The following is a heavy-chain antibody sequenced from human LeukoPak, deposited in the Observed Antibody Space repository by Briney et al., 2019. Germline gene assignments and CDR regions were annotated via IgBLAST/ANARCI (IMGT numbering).Heavy chain of an antibody. J-gene: IGHJ4*02. CDR2: IYYTGST. CDR1: GGSISSSSYY. CDR3: ARHGGSGAPDN. D-gene: IGHD3-10*01. V-gene: IGHV4-39*01. Sequence: PSETLSLTCTVSGGSISSSSYYWGWIRQPPGKGLEWIGSIYYTGSTHYNPSLKSRVTISVDTSKNHFSLKLNSVTATDTAVYYCARHGGSGAPDNWGQGTLVTASS.